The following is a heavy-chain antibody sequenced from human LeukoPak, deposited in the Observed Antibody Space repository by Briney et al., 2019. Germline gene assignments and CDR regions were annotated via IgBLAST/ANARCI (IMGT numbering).Heavy chain of an antibody. CDR3: ARSQFDY. CDR1: GFAFSSYW. V-gene: IGHV3-74*01. J-gene: IGHJ4*02. Sequence: GGSLRLSCAASGFAFSSYWMLWVPEAPRKGLVWVSRISGDGTTTTYADSVKGRFTISRDNAKNILYLQMNSLRAEDTAIYYCARSQFDYWGQGILVTVSS. CDR2: ISGDGTTT.